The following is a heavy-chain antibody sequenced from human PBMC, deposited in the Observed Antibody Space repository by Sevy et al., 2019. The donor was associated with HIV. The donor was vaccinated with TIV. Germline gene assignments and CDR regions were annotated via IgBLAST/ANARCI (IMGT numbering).Heavy chain of an antibody. V-gene: IGHV3-23*01. D-gene: IGHD2-8*01. Sequence: GGSLRLSCAASGFAFYEDSMSWIPQAPGKGLEWVATLSFGCGKINYADSVKGRFTISRDNSKNSFYLQMDNLRVEDTALYYCVREGCSRPHDYWGQGTRVTVSS. CDR3: VREGCSRPHDY. CDR2: LSFGCGKI. J-gene: IGHJ4*02. CDR1: GFAFYEDS.